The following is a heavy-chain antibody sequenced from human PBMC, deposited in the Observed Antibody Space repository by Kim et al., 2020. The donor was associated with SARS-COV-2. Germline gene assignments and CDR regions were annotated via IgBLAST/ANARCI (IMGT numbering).Heavy chain of an antibody. J-gene: IGHJ4*02. CDR3: TRGGGSGY. D-gene: IGHD2-15*01. Sequence: GGTTEYAASVKGRFTISRDDSKSIAYLQMNSLKTEDTAVYYCTRGGGSGYWGQGTLVTVSS. CDR2: GGTT. V-gene: IGHV3-49*02.